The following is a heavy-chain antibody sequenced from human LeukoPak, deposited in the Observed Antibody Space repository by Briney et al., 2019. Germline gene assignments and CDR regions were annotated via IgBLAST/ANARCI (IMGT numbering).Heavy chain of an antibody. D-gene: IGHD3-10*01. CDR3: AKDPITVVRGASTRGYFDY. J-gene: IGHJ4*02. V-gene: IGHV3-30*02. CDR1: GFTFSNYG. CDR2: IRYDGGNK. Sequence: GGSLRLSCAASGFTFSNYGMHWVRQAPGKGLEWVAYIRYDGGNKYFADSVRGRFTISRDNFRNTLYLQMNSLRGGDTAVYYRAKDPITVVRGASTRGYFDYWGQGTRVTVSS.